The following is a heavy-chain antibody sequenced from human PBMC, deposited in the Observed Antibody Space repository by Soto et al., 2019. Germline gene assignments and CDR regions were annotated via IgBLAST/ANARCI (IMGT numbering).Heavy chain of an antibody. CDR2: ISSSGDYL. D-gene: IGHD6-25*01. Sequence: PGGSLRLSCAASGFTFRRNNMNWVRQAPGKGLEWVASISSSGDYLYYADSVKGRFIISRDNFQNSLFLQMNNLRADDTAVYYCVRGVDGEDGAAAQWFFFENWGQGTPVTVSS. CDR1: GFTFRRNN. V-gene: IGHV3-21*01. CDR3: VRGVDGEDGAAAQWFFFEN. J-gene: IGHJ4*02.